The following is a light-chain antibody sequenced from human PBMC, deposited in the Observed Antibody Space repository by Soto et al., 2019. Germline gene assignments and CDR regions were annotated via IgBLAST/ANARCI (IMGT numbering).Light chain of an antibody. CDR3: QSYDSSLSGWV. CDR2: GNS. J-gene: IGLJ3*02. Sequence: QSVLTQPPSVSGAPGQRVTISCTGSSSNIGAGYDVHWYQRLPGTAPKHLIYGNSNRPSGVPDRFSGSKSGTSASLAITGLQAEDEADYYCQSYDSSLSGWVFGGGTELTVL. CDR1: SSNIGAGYD. V-gene: IGLV1-40*01.